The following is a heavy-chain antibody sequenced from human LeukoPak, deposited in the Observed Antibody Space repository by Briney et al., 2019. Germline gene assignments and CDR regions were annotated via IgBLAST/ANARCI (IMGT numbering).Heavy chain of an antibody. CDR1: GGSISSYY. D-gene: IGHD3-3*01. Sequence: SETLSLTCTVSGGSISSYYWSWIRQPPGKGLEWIGYIYYSGSTNYNPSLKSRVTISVDTSKNQFSLKLSSVTAADTAVYYCARADVITIWFDPWGQGTLVTVSS. V-gene: IGHV4-59*01. CDR2: IYYSGST. J-gene: IGHJ5*02. CDR3: ARADVITIWFDP.